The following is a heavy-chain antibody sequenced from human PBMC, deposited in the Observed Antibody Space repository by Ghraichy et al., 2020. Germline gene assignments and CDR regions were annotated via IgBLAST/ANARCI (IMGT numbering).Heavy chain of an antibody. Sequence: GGSLRLSCAASGFTFSSYSMNWVRQAPGKGLEWVSSISSSSSYIYYADSVKGRFTISRDNAKNSLYLQMNSLRAEDTAVYYCARSGATVTTPDYWGQGTLVTVSS. V-gene: IGHV3-21*01. J-gene: IGHJ4*02. D-gene: IGHD4-17*01. CDR2: ISSSSSYI. CDR1: GFTFSSYS. CDR3: ARSGATVTTPDY.